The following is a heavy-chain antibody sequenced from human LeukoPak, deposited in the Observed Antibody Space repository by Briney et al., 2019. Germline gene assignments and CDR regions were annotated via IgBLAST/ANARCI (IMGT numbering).Heavy chain of an antibody. CDR1: GYSISSGYY. D-gene: IGHD5-18*01. CDR2: IYHSGST. J-gene: IGHJ4*02. Sequence: SETLSLTCTVSGYSISSGYYWGWIRQPPGKGLEWIGSIYHSGSTYYNPSLKSRFTISVDTSKNQFSLKLSSVTAADTAVYYCARGLGYSYGRGWVAAAGKTATNFDYWGQGTLVTVSS. CDR3: ARGLGYSYGRGWVAAAGKTATNFDY. V-gene: IGHV4-38-2*02.